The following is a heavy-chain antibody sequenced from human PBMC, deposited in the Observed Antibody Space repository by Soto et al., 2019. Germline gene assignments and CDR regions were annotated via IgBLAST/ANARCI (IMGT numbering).Heavy chain of an antibody. Sequence: SDTLSLTCTVSGGAISSGGYYWSWIRQHPGKGLEWIGYIYYSGSTYYNPSLKSRVTISVDTSKNQFSLKLSSVTAADTAVYYCAGCRVPGLYYYYGMDVWGQGTTVTVSS. CDR2: IYYSGST. CDR3: AGCRVPGLYYYYGMDV. V-gene: IGHV4-31*03. J-gene: IGHJ6*02. CDR1: GGAISSGGYY. D-gene: IGHD1-1*01.